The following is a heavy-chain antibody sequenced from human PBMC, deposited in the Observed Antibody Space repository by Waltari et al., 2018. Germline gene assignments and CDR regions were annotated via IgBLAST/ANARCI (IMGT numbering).Heavy chain of an antibody. V-gene: IGHV1-2*02. CDR2: VNPNSGGT. CDR3: ARVWSSSSGNWFDP. Sequence: QVQLVQSGAEVKKPGASVKVSCKASGYTFTGYYMHWVRQAPGQGLEWMGWVNPNSGGTNYARKFQGRVTMTRDTSISTAYMELSRLRSDDTAVYYCARVWSSSSGNWFDPWGQGTLVTVSS. CDR1: GYTFTGYY. D-gene: IGHD6-13*01. J-gene: IGHJ5*02.